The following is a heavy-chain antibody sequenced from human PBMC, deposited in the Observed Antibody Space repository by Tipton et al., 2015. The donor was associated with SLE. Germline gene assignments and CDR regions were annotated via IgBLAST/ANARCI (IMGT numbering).Heavy chain of an antibody. CDR1: GGSISSGGYS. CDR2: IYHSGST. Sequence: TLSLTCAVSGGSISSGGYSWSWIRQPPGKGLEWIGYIYHSGSTYYNPSLKSRVTISVDRSKNQFSLKLSSVTAEDTAVYYCARGGATRGFGYWGQGTLVTVSS. V-gene: IGHV4-30-2*01. CDR3: ARGGATRGFGY. J-gene: IGHJ4*02. D-gene: IGHD1-26*01.